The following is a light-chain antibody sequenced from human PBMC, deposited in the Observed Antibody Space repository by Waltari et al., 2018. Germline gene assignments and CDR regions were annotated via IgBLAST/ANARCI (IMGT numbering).Light chain of an antibody. CDR3: QQYHSYSPYT. J-gene: IGKJ2*01. CDR1: QTISIY. V-gene: IGKV1-5*03. CDR2: KAS. Sequence: DIQMTQSPSILSASVGDRVTITCRASQTISIYLAWYQQKPGKAPNLLIYKASTLESGVPSSFSCSGSGTEFTLTISSLQPDDFATYYCQQYHSYSPYTFGQGTTLDIK.